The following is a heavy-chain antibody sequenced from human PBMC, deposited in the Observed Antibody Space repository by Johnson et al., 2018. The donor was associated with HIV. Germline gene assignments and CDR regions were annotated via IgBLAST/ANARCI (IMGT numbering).Heavy chain of an antibody. D-gene: IGHD3-3*01. Sequence: QVQLVESGGGVVQPGRSLRLSCAASDFTFSNNAIHWVRQAPGKGLEWVAVISYDGTNTYYAASVRGRVTISRDNSKNTLYLQMKSLRAEDTAVYYCARGDFWSGYPDAFDIWGQGTMVTVSS. CDR2: ISYDGTNT. CDR3: ARGDFWSGYPDAFDI. V-gene: IGHV3-30*04. J-gene: IGHJ3*02. CDR1: DFTFSNNA.